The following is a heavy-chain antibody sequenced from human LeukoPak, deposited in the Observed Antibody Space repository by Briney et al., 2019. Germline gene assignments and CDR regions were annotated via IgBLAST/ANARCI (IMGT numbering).Heavy chain of an antibody. CDR2: ISSSSSYI. Sequence: GGSLRLSCAAYGFTFSSYSMNWVRQAPGKGLEWVSSISSSSSYIYYADSVKGRFTISRDNAKNSLYQQMNSLRAEDTAVYYCARLREPAAIDPPVMDVWGQGTTVTVSS. V-gene: IGHV3-21*01. CDR3: ARLREPAAIDPPVMDV. D-gene: IGHD2-2*01. J-gene: IGHJ6*02. CDR1: GFTFSSYS.